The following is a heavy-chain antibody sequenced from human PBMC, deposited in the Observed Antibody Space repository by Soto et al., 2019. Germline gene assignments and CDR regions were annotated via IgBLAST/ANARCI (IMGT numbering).Heavy chain of an antibody. J-gene: IGHJ6*03. CDR2: IYYSGST. V-gene: IGHV4-39*01. CDR1: GGSISSSSYY. Sequence: SETLSLTCTVSGGSISSSSYYWGWIRQPPGKGLEWIGSIYYSGSTYYNPSLKSRVTISVDTSKNQFSLKLSSVTAADTAVYYCASLPNKEAAAPGDYYYYMDVWGKGTTVTGSS. CDR3: ASLPNKEAAAPGDYYYYMDV. D-gene: IGHD6-13*01.